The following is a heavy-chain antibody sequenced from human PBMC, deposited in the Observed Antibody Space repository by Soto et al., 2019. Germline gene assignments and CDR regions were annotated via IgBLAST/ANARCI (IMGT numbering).Heavy chain of an antibody. D-gene: IGHD6-13*01. V-gene: IGHV1-69*06. J-gene: IGHJ4*02. CDR3: ARGIAAAPQDR. CDR1: GGTFSSYA. CDR2: IIPLFGTA. Sequence: GASVKVSCKASGGTFSSYAISWVRQAPGQGLEWMGGIIPLFGTANYAQKFQGSVTSTAXXXXXXAXLXLRXXXSEETAVYYCARGIAAAPQDRWGQGTLETVSS.